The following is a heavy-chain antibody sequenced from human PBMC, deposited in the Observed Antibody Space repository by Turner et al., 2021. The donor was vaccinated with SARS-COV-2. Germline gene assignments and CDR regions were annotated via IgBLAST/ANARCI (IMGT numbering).Heavy chain of an antibody. CDR1: GGSISSSSYY. CDR2: IYYSGST. Sequence: QLQLQESGPGMVKPSETLSLTCTGAGGSISSSSYYWGWLRQPPGKGLEWIGSIYYSGSTYYNPSLKSRVTISVDTSKNQFSLKLSSVTAADTAVYYCAGDVVVLATTHYGMDVWGQGTTVTVSS. CDR3: AGDVVVLATTHYGMDV. D-gene: IGHD2-15*01. V-gene: IGHV4-39*01. J-gene: IGHJ6*02.